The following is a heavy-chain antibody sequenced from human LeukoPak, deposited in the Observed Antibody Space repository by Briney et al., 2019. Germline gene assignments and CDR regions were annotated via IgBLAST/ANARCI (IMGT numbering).Heavy chain of an antibody. CDR3: ARGLTIFGVVIPGYYYYMDV. Sequence: SETLSLTCTVSGGSISSGGYYWSWIRQPPGKGLEWVGYIYHSGSTYYNPSLKSRVTISVDTSKNQFSLKLSSVTAADTAVYYCARGLTIFGVVIPGYYYYMDVWGKGTTVTVSS. D-gene: IGHD3-3*01. V-gene: IGHV4-30-2*01. CDR2: IYHSGST. CDR1: GGSISSGGYY. J-gene: IGHJ6*03.